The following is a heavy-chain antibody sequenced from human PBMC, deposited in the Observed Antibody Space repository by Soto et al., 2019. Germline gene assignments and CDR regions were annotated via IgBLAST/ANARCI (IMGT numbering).Heavy chain of an antibody. V-gene: IGHV4-34*01. Sequence: QVQLKQWGAGLLKPSETLSLTCAVYSGSFSDYYWSWIHQSPGKGLEWIGEINHSGRTNQNPSLGSRVSISVDKSKSQFSLKLSSVTAADTAVYYCARGKWLDNDWGQGTLVTVSS. CDR1: SGSFSDYY. CDR2: INHSGRT. CDR3: ARGKWLDND. D-gene: IGHD6-19*01. J-gene: IGHJ4*02.